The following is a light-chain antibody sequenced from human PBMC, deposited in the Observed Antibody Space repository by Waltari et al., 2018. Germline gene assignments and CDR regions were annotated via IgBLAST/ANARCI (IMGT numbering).Light chain of an antibody. CDR3: QQSYIAAYS. V-gene: IGKV1-39*01. CDR1: QRITSH. CDR2: TAS. J-gene: IGKJ2*03. Sequence: EIQITQAPSSLSSSVGGRVNITCRASQRITSHLNWFQQQPGRAPKLLIHTASILENGVPARLCGSVAVAHFTLTIRSLEPEDFEIYLCQQSYIAAYSFGQGAKLE.